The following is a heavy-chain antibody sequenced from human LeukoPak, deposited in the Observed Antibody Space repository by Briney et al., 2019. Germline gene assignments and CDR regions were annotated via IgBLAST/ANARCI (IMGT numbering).Heavy chain of an antibody. CDR1: GFSLSAYW. Sequence: GGSLRLSCAASGFSLSAYWMTWVRQAPGKGLEWVANINRDGSQKNHVDSVKGRFTISRDNAKNSLFLQMNSLRAEDTAIYYCAKVQDGSFWYEYFQHWGQGTLVTVSS. CDR3: AKVQDGSFWYEYFQH. D-gene: IGHD6-19*01. J-gene: IGHJ1*01. CDR2: INRDGSQK. V-gene: IGHV3-7*01.